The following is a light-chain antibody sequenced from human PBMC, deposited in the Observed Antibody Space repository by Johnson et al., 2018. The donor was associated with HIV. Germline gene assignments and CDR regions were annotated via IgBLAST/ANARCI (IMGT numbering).Light chain of an antibody. CDR3: AKCDDSLRV. CDR2: ETT. CDR1: SSNIGNNY. Sequence: QSVLTQPPSVSAAPGQNVTISCSGSSSNIGNNYISWYQQLPGTAPKLLIYETTKRPSGIPDRFSGSRSGTSATLGINGLHTGDEADYYCAKCDDSLRVFGTGTKVTVL. V-gene: IGLV1-51*02. J-gene: IGLJ1*01.